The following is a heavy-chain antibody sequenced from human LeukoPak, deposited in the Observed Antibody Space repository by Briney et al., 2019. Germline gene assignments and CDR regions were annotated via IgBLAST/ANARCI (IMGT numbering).Heavy chain of an antibody. CDR2: IIPIFGTA. V-gene: IGHV1-69*13. CDR1: GGTFSSYA. J-gene: IGHJ6*03. Sequence: SVKVSCKASGGTFSSYAISWVRQAPGQGLEWMGGIIPIFGTANYAQKFQGRVAITADESTSTAYMELSSLRSEDTAVYYCATHPVFGVVRLYYYYYYMDVWGKGTTVTVSS. CDR3: ATHPVFGVVRLYYYYYYMDV. D-gene: IGHD3-3*01.